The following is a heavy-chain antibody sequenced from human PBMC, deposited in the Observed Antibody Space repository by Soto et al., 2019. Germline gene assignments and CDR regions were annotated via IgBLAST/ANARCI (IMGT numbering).Heavy chain of an antibody. V-gene: IGHV4-59*01. CDR3: ARGGGVVVPAASFGP. CDR1: GGSISSYY. D-gene: IGHD2-2*01. J-gene: IGHJ5*02. Sequence: SETLSLTCTVSGGSISSYYWSWIRQPPGKGLEWIGYIYYSGSTNYNPSLKSRVTISVDTSKNQFSLKLSSVTAADTAVYYCARGGGVVVPAASFGPWGQGALGTVSS. CDR2: IYYSGST.